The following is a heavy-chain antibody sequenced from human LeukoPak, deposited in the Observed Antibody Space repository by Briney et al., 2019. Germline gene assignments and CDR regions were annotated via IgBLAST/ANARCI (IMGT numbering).Heavy chain of an antibody. Sequence: ASVKVSCKVSGYTLTELSMHWVRQATGQGLEWMGWMNPNSGNTGYAQKFQGRVTMTRNTSISTAYMELSSLRSEDTAVYYCARLIDLGSLDYWGQGTLVTVSS. V-gene: IGHV1-8*01. D-gene: IGHD7-27*01. J-gene: IGHJ4*02. CDR1: GYTLTELS. CDR2: MNPNSGNT. CDR3: ARLIDLGSLDY.